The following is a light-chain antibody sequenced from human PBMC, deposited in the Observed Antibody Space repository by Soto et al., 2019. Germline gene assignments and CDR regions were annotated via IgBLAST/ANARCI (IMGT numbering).Light chain of an antibody. V-gene: IGLV1-47*02. Sequence: QSVLTQPPSASGTPGQRVTISVSGSSSNIGSNYVYWYQQLPGTAPKLLIYSNNQRPSGVPDRFSGSKSGTSASLAISGLRSEDEADYYCAAWDDSLSVVFGGGTKVTVL. J-gene: IGLJ2*01. CDR1: SSNIGSNY. CDR2: SNN. CDR3: AAWDDSLSVV.